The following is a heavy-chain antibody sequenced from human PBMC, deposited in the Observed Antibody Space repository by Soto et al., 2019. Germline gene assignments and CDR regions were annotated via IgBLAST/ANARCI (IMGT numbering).Heavy chain of an antibody. Sequence: GASVKVSCKASGYTFTSYDINWVRQATGQGLEWMGWMNPNSGNTGYAQKFQGRVTMTRNTSISTAYMELSSLRSEDTAVYYCARRGAWTFYYYYGMDVWGQGTTVTVS. CDR1: GYTFTSYD. V-gene: IGHV1-8*01. CDR2: MNPNSGNT. D-gene: IGHD1-26*01. J-gene: IGHJ6*02. CDR3: ARRGAWTFYYYYGMDV.